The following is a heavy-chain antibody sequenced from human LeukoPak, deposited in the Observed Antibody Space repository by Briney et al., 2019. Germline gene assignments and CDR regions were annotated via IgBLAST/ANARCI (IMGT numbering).Heavy chain of an antibody. CDR1: GFTFSDSA. CDR2: IRDKGYGHAT. D-gene: IGHD2-8*01. CDR3: TTPNEGNWFDP. V-gene: IGHV3-73*01. Sequence: GGSLKLSCAASGFTFSDSAIQWVRQASGKGLEWVGRIRDKGYGHATAYAASVKGRFTLSRDDSKNTAYLQMNSLKTEDTALYYCTTPNEGNWFDPWGQGTLVTVSS. J-gene: IGHJ5*02.